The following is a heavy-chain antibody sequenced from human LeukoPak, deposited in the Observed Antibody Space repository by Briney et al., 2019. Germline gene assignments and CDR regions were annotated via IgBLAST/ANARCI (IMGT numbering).Heavy chain of an antibody. V-gene: IGHV3-48*01. CDR1: GFTFGDHI. Sequence: GRSLRLSCAASGFTFGDHIMNWVRQLPGKRLEWVAYVSGSGSTVYYADSVKGRFTVSRDNGKSSLYLQINSLRVEDTARYYCVRQFASWGQGTLVTVSS. J-gene: IGHJ4*02. CDR3: VRQFAS. CDR2: VSGSGSTV.